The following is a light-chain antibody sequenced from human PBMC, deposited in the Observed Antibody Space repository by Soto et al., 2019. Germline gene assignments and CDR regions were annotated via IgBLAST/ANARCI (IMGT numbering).Light chain of an antibody. CDR1: QSLSSSY. CDR2: GAS. CDR3: QQYGSSPRT. V-gene: IGKV3-20*01. Sequence: EIVLTQSPGTLSLSPGERPTLSCRASQSLSSSYVAWYQQKPGQAPRLLIYGASSRATGIPDRFSGSGSGTDFTLTISRLEAEDFAVYYCQQYGSSPRTFGQGTKVEI. J-gene: IGKJ1*01.